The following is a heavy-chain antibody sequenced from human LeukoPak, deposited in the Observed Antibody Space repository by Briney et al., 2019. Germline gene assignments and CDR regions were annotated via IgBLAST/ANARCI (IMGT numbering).Heavy chain of an antibody. V-gene: IGHV1-8*01. CDR2: MNPNSGNT. CDR1: GYTFTSYD. CDR3: ARDYSGSYPYFDY. J-gene: IGHJ4*02. D-gene: IGHD1-26*01. Sequence: ASVKVSCKASGYTFTSYDINWVRQATGQGLEWMGWMNPNSGNTGYAQKLQGRVTMTTDTSTGTAYMELRSLRSDDTAVYYCARDYSGSYPYFDYWGQGTLVTVSS.